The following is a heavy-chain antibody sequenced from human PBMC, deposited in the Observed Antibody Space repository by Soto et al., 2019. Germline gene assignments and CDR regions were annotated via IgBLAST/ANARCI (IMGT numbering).Heavy chain of an antibody. CDR1: GFTFSAHG. D-gene: IGHD3-16*01. CDR3: AKDREMTGAIWGFFDY. CDR2: ISGSGGST. V-gene: IGHV3-23*01. J-gene: IGHJ4*02. Sequence: EVQLLESGGGSVQPWGSLSLSCAASGFTFSAHGMGWVRQAAGKGLEWVSAISGSGGSTYYADSVKGRFTISRDNSKNTLYLQMNSLRADDTAMYYCAKDREMTGAIWGFFDYWGQGNTVTVSS.